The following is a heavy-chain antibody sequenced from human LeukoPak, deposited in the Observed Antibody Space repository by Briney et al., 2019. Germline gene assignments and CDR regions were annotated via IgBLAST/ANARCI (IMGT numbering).Heavy chain of an antibody. J-gene: IGHJ4*02. CDR3: TTALCSGGSCYGRGFDY. D-gene: IGHD2-15*01. CDR2: IKSKTDGGTT. V-gene: IGHV3-15*01. Sequence: GGSLRLSCAASGFTFSNAWMCWVRQAPGKGLEWVGRIKSKTDGGTTDYAAPVKGRFTISRDDSKNTLYLQMNSLKTEDTAVYYCTTALCSGGSCYGRGFDYWGQGTLVTVSS. CDR1: GFTFSNAW.